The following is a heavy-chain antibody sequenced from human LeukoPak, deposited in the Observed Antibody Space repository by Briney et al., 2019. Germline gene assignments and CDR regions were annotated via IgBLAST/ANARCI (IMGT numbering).Heavy chain of an antibody. J-gene: IGHJ5*02. CDR3: ARAGYGSGYNWFDP. V-gene: IGHV1-2*04. D-gene: IGHD3-10*01. CDR1: GYTFTGYY. Sequence: ASVKVSCKASGYTFTGYYMHWVRQAPGQGLEWMGWINPNSGGTNYAQKFQGWVTMTRDTSISTAYMELSRLRSDDTAVYYCARAGYGSGYNWFDPWGQGTLVTVSS. CDR2: INPNSGGT.